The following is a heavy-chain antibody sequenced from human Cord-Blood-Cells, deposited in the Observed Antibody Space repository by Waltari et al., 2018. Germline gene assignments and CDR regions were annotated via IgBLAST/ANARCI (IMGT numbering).Heavy chain of an antibody. CDR3: ARDSGSYFTSFDY. Sequence: QVQLVQSGAAVKKPGASVKVSCQASGYTFTGYYMNWVRQAPGQGLEWMGWINPNSGGTNYAQKFQGRVTMTRDTSISTAYMELSRLRSDDTAVYYCARDSGSYFTSFDYWGQGTLVTVSS. CDR1: GYTFTGYY. V-gene: IGHV1-2*02. J-gene: IGHJ4*02. CDR2: INPNSGGT. D-gene: IGHD1-26*01.